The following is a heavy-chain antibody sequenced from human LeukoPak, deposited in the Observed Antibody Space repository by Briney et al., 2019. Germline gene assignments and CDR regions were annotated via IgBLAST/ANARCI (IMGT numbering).Heavy chain of an antibody. Sequence: ASVKVSCKASGYTFTGYYMHWVRQAPGQGLEWMGWINPNSGGTNYAQKFQGRVTMTRDTSISTAYMELSRLRSDDTAVYYCARSARDAYYYDSSGYYFDYWGQGTLVTVSS. CDR1: GYTFTGYY. CDR2: INPNSGGT. D-gene: IGHD3-22*01. CDR3: ARSARDAYYYDSSGYYFDY. V-gene: IGHV1-2*02. J-gene: IGHJ4*02.